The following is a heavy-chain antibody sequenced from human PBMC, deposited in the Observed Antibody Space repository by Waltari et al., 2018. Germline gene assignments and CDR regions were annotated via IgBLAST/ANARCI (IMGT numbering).Heavy chain of an antibody. Sequence: QFQLQESGPGLVKPSETLSLTCRVSGYSISSDYYWGWMRQPPGKGLEWIGSILHSGDTYYNPSLKSRVTISVDTSKNQLSLKLHSVTAADTAVYYCVRDWRAGYFGPVRDTSFDHWGQGTLVTVSS. J-gene: IGHJ4*02. CDR1: GYSISSDYY. CDR2: ILHSGDT. CDR3: VRDWRAGYFGPVRDTSFDH. D-gene: IGHD3-22*01. V-gene: IGHV4-38-2*02.